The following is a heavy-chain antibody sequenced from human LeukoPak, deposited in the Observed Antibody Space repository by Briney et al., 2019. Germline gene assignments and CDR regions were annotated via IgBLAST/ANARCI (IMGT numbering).Heavy chain of an antibody. CDR2: INNDGSRT. Sequence: GGSLRLSCAASGFTFSNYWMHWVRQAPGKGLVWVPCINNDGSRTIYADSVKGRFTISRDNAKNTLYLQMNSLRADDTAVYYCATGYTYASNWFDPWGQGTLVTVSS. J-gene: IGHJ5*02. CDR3: ATGYTYASNWFDP. D-gene: IGHD5-18*01. V-gene: IGHV3-74*01. CDR1: GFTFSNYW.